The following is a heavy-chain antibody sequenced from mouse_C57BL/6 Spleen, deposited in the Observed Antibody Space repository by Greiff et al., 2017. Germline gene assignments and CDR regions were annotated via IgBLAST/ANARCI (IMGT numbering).Heavy chain of an antibody. V-gene: IGHV14-3*01. Sequence: VQLQQSVAEFVRPGASVKLSCTASGFNIKNTYMHWVKQRPEQGLEWIGRIEPANGNTKYAPKFQGKATIPADTTSNTAYLQLSRLTSEDTAIYYSATLDYGSSYGYFDVWGTGTTVTVSS. J-gene: IGHJ1*03. CDR1: GFNIKNTY. D-gene: IGHD1-1*01. CDR2: IEPANGNT. CDR3: ATLDYGSSYGYFDV.